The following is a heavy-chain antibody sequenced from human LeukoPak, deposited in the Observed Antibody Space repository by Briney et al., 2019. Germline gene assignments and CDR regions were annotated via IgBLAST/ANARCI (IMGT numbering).Heavy chain of an antibody. CDR1: GGSISSYY. J-gene: IGHJ5*02. D-gene: IGHD6-13*01. V-gene: IGHV4-59*12. CDR3: ARTGGAAAGVWFDP. CDR2: IYHSGST. Sequence: SETLSLTCTVSGGSISSYYWSWIRQPPGKGLEWIGYIYHSGSTYYNPSLKSRVTISVDRSKNQFSLKLSSVTAADTAVYYCARTGGAAAGVWFDPWGQGTLVTVSS.